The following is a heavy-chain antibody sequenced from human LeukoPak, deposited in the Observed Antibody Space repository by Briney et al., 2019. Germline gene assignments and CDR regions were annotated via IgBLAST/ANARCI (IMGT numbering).Heavy chain of an antibody. CDR3: ASFKLGSGSYPFDY. Sequence: ASVKVSCKASGGTFSSYVISWVRQAPRQGLEWMGRIIPIFGTTNYALKFQGRVTITTDESTSTAYMELSSLRSDDTAVYYCASFKLGSGSYPFDYWGQGTLVTVSS. CDR2: IIPIFGTT. CDR1: GGTFSSYV. J-gene: IGHJ4*02. D-gene: IGHD1-26*01. V-gene: IGHV1-69*05.